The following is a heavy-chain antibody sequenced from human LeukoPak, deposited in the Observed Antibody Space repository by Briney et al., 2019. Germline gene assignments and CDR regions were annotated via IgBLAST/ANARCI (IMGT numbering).Heavy chain of an antibody. Sequence: SETLSLTCTVSGGSISSSSYYWGWIRQPPGKGLEWIGSIYYRGSTYYNPSLRSRFPISVDTSKSQLSLKLSSVTAADTAVYYCARHGPYYDYVPHYFHYWGQGTVVSVSS. J-gene: IGHJ4*02. D-gene: IGHD3-16*01. CDR2: IYYRGST. V-gene: IGHV4-39*01. CDR1: GGSISSSSYY. CDR3: ARHGPYYDYVPHYFHY.